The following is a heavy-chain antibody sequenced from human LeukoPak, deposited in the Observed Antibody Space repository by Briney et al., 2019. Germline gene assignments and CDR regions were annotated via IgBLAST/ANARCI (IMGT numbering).Heavy chain of an antibody. CDR3: AREAGTSSSGGGFDY. Sequence: GASVKVSCKASGYTFTGYYMHWVRQAPGQGLEWMGWINPNSGGTNYAQKFQGRVTMTRDTSISTAYMELSRLRSDDTAVYYCAREAGTSSSGGGFDYWGQGTQVTVSS. D-gene: IGHD6-13*01. V-gene: IGHV1-2*02. J-gene: IGHJ4*02. CDR2: INPNSGGT. CDR1: GYTFTGYY.